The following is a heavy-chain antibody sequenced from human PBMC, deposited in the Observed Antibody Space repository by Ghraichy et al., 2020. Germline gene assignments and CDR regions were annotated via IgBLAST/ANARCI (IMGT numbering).Heavy chain of an antibody. Sequence: GGSLRLSCAASGFTVSSTYMSWVRQAPGKGLEWVSVIYSSGSTYYADSVKGRFTISRDNSKNTLYLQMNSLRAEDTAVYFCARLPTGDYWGHGTVVTVSS. V-gene: IGHV3-53*01. CDR3: ARLPTGDY. CDR2: IYSSGST. J-gene: IGHJ4*01. CDR1: GFTVSSTY. D-gene: IGHD7-27*01.